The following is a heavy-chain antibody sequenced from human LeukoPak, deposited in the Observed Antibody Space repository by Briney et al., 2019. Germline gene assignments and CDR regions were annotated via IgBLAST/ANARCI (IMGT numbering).Heavy chain of an antibody. CDR2: IYYSGST. J-gene: IGHJ4*02. V-gene: IGHV4-59*01. Sequence: SETLSLTCTVSGGSISSYYWSWIRQPPGKGLEWIGYIYYSGSTNYNPSLKSRVTISVDTSKNQFSLKLSSVTAADTAVYYCARGGVRDGYDLGYYFDYWGQGTLVTVSS. CDR1: GGSISSYY. D-gene: IGHD5-24*01. CDR3: ARGGVRDGYDLGYYFDY.